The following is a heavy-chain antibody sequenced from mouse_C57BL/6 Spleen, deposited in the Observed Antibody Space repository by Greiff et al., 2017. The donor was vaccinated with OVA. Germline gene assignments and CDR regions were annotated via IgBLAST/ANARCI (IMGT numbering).Heavy chain of an antibody. CDR1: GYTFTSYW. D-gene: IGHD2-3*01. Sequence: QVQLQQPGAELVKPGASVKLSCKASGYTFTSYWMQWVKQRPGQGLEWIGEIDPSDSYTNYNQKFKGKATLTVDTSSSTAYMQLSSLTSEDSAVYYCARQIYDGYYYAMDYWGQGTSVTVSS. CDR2: IDPSDSYT. V-gene: IGHV1-50*01. CDR3: ARQIYDGYYYAMDY. J-gene: IGHJ4*01.